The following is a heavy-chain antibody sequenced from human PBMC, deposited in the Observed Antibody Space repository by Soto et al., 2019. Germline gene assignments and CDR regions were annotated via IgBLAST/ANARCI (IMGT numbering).Heavy chain of an antibody. CDR1: GFTFSSYG. V-gene: IGHV3-30*18. J-gene: IGHJ6*02. CDR3: AKDLGYDFWSGYYTRDYYYYGMDV. D-gene: IGHD3-3*01. CDR2: ISYDGSNK. Sequence: LRLSCAASGFTFSSYGMHWVRQAPGKGLEWVAVISYDGSNKYYADSVKGRFTISRDNSKNTLYLQMNSLRAEDTAVYYCAKDLGYDFWSGYYTRDYYYYGMDVWGQGTTVTVSS.